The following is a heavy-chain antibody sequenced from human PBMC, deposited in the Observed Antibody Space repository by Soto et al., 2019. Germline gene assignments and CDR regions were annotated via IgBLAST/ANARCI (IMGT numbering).Heavy chain of an antibody. V-gene: IGHV5-51*01. CDR1: GHIFSNYW. J-gene: IGHJ4*02. D-gene: IGHD3-22*01. Sequence: PGESLKISCKGSGHIFSNYWIGWVRQMPGKGLEWMGIIYPGDSDTRYSPSFQSQVTITVDKSINTAYLQWSRLKASDTAIYYCARQRLWGTSGYYYFENWGQGTLVTVSS. CDR3: ARQRLWGTSGYYYFEN. CDR2: IYPGDSDT.